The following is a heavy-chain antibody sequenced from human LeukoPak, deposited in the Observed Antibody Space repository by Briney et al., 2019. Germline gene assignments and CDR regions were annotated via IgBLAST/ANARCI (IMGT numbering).Heavy chain of an antibody. J-gene: IGHJ3*02. CDR3: ARDRGYGDFEAFDI. CDR2: ISAYNGNT. Sequence: ASVKVSCKASGYTFTSYGISWVRQAPGQGLEWMGWISAYNGNTNYAQKLQGRVTMTTDTSTSTAYMELSSLRSEDTAVYYCARDRGYGDFEAFDIWGQGTMVTVSS. D-gene: IGHD4-17*01. V-gene: IGHV1-18*01. CDR1: GYTFTSYG.